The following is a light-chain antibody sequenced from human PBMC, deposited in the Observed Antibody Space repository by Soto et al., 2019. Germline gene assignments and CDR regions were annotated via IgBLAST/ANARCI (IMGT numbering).Light chain of an antibody. CDR1: QDISNH. Sequence: DIQMTQSPSSLSASVGDRVTITCQASQDISNHLNWYQQTSGKAPKLLIYGAYNLETGVPSRFTGGQSWTYFNFTITSLQPEDVATYFCQQCGNLPPTFGGGTKVEI. CDR3: QQCGNLPPT. V-gene: IGKV1-33*01. CDR2: GAY. J-gene: IGKJ4*01.